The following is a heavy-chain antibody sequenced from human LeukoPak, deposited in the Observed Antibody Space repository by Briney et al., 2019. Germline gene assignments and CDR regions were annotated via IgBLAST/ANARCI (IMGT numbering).Heavy chain of an antibody. D-gene: IGHD3-10*01. J-gene: IGHJ4*02. CDR1: GFTFSSFG. V-gene: IGHV3-30*02. CDR3: AKDITMVRGVNLDY. CDR2: IRYDGSNK. Sequence: GGSLRLSCAASGFTFSSFGIHWVRQAPGKGLEWVAFIRYDGSNKYYADSVKGRFTISRDNSKNTLYLQMNSLRAEDTAVYYCAKDITMVRGVNLDYWGQGTLVTVSS.